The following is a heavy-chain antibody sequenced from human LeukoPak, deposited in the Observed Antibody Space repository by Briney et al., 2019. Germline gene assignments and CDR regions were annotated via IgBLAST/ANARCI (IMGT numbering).Heavy chain of an antibody. CDR1: GFTFSSYG. V-gene: IGHV3-30*02. CDR3: AKGHPSAAAPDY. CDR2: IRYDGSNK. J-gene: IGHJ4*02. Sequence: GGSLRLSCAASGFTFSSYGMHWVRQAPGKGLEWVAFIRYDGSNKYYADSVKGRFTISRDNSKKTLYLQMNSRRAEDPAVYYCAKGHPSAAAPDYWGQETLVTVSS. D-gene: IGHD6-13*01.